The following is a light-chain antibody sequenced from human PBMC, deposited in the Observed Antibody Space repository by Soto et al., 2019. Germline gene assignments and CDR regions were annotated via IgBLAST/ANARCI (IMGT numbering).Light chain of an antibody. J-gene: IGLJ2*01. V-gene: IGLV2-14*03. CDR1: SSDVGGYNY. CDR3: SSYPSSGIIL. Sequence: QSALTQPASVSGSPGQSITISCTGTSSDVGGYNYVSWYQQHPGKPPKLMIYDVSNRPSGVSNRFSGSMSGNTASLTISGLQAEDEADYYCSSYPSSGIILFGGGTKVTVL. CDR2: DVS.